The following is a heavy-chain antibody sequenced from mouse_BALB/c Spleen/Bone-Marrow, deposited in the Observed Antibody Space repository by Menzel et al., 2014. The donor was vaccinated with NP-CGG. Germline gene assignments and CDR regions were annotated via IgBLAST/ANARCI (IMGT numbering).Heavy chain of an antibody. Sequence: EVQGVESGGGLVQPGGSLKLSCAASGFDFSGFWMGWVRQAPGKGLEWIGGINPDSSTINYTPSLKDRFIISRDNAKNTLYLQMSKVRSEDTALYYCARLGYYGGFAYWGQGTLVTVSA. J-gene: IGHJ3*01. CDR1: GFDFSGFW. CDR2: INPDSSTI. CDR3: ARLGYYGGFAY. V-gene: IGHV4-1*02. D-gene: IGHD2-3*01.